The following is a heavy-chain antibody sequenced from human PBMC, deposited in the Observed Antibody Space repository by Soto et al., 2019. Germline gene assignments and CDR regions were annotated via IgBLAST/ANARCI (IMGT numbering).Heavy chain of an antibody. J-gene: IGHJ4*02. Sequence: EVQLVKSGGGVVRPGGSLRLSCAASGFTFDDYGMSWVRQAPGKGLEWVSGINWNGGSTGYADSVKGRFTISRDNAKNSLYLQMNSLRDEDTALYYCARAHGYCSSTSCYVFDYWGQGTLVTVSS. CDR2: INWNGGST. CDR1: GFTFDDYG. D-gene: IGHD2-2*03. CDR3: ARAHGYCSSTSCYVFDY. V-gene: IGHV3-20*04.